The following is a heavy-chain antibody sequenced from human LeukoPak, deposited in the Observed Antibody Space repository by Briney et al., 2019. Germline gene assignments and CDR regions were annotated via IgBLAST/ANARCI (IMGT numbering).Heavy chain of an antibody. CDR1: GFTFTSHW. D-gene: IGHD2-8*01. CDR3: ARDATYCTNGVCYTRFDY. CDR2: MNLDGSEK. Sequence: PGGSLRLSCAASGFTFTSHWMSWVRQAPGKGLEGVARMNLDGSEKDYVDSVKGRFTISRNNTKAFLVVEMYSLRAEDTAVYYCARDATYCTNGVCYTRFDYWGQGTLVTVSS. V-gene: IGHV3-7*01. J-gene: IGHJ4*02.